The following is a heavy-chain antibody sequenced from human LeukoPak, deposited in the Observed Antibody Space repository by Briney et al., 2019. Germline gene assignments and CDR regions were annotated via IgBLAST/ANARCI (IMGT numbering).Heavy chain of an antibody. CDR2: INHSGST. CDR3: ARGGVVVVTAIGDFDY. D-gene: IGHD2-21*02. V-gene: IGHV4-34*01. Sequence: SETLSLTCAVYGGSFSGYYWSWIRQPPGKGLEWIGEINHSGSTSYNPSLKSRVTISVDTSKHQFSLKLSSVTAADTAVYYCARGGVVVVTAIGDFDYWGQGTLVTVSS. J-gene: IGHJ4*02. CDR1: GGSFSGYY.